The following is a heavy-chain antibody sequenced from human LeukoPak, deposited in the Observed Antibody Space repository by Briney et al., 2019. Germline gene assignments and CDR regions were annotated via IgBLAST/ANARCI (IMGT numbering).Heavy chain of an antibody. CDR1: GFTFSAYS. D-gene: IGHD2-15*01. J-gene: IGHJ4*02. CDR3: AGGGGRVEV. V-gene: IGHV3-74*01. CDR2: INGDGSST. Sequence: GGSLRLSCAASGFTFSAYSMHWVRQVPGKGLFWVSRINGDGSSTVYVDSVKGRFTISRDNAKNTVYLQMNSLRTEDTAVYYCAGGGGRVEVWGQGTLVTVSS.